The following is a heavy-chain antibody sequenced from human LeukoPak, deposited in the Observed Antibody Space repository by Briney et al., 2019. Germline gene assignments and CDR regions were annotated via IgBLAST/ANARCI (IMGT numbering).Heavy chain of an antibody. V-gene: IGHV4-39*07. J-gene: IGHJ4*02. CDR1: GGSISSSSYY. Sequence: SETLSLTCTVSGGSISSSSYYWGWIRQPPGKGLEWIGSIYYSGSTYYNPSLKSRVTISVDTSKNQFSLKLSSVTAADTAVYYCARGWRHDYWGQGTLVTVSS. CDR3: ARGWRHDY. D-gene: IGHD2-15*01. CDR2: IYYSGST.